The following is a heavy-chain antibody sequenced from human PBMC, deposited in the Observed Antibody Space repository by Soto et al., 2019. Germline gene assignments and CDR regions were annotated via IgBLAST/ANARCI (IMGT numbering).Heavy chain of an antibody. CDR1: VFTLSDYY. V-gene: IGHV3-11*01. Sequence: GGSLRLSCAASVFTLSDYYMSWIRQAPGKGLEWVSYISSSGGTIYYADSVKGRFTISRDNAKNSLYLQMNSLRAEDTAVYYCARDRRDGYNYYDYWGQGTLVTVSS. CDR2: ISSSGGTI. D-gene: IGHD5-12*01. CDR3: ARDRRDGYNYYDY. J-gene: IGHJ4*02.